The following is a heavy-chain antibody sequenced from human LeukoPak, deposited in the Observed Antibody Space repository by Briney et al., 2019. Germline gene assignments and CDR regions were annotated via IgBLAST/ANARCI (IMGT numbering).Heavy chain of an antibody. CDR1: GYSFSSHW. CDR3: ARRYSSSWFFDS. Sequence: GESLKISCKDSGYSFSSHWFAWVRQMPGKGLEWMGNIYPGDSESRYSPSFQGQVTISADKSISTAYLQWSSLKASDTAMYYCARRYSSSWFFDSWGQGTLVTVSP. V-gene: IGHV5-51*01. CDR2: IYPGDSES. D-gene: IGHD6-13*01. J-gene: IGHJ4*02.